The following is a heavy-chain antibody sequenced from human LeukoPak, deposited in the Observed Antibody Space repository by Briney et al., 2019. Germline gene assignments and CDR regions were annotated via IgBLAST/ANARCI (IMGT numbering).Heavy chain of an antibody. CDR1: GFTFSNYA. D-gene: IGHD5/OR15-5a*01. Sequence: PGGSLRLSCVASGFTFSNYAMSWVRQAPGKGLEWVSPISGSGDYTYYADSVKGRFTISRDNSKNTLYLQMNSLRAGDTAVYYCAKCVSGYCYFDLWGRGTLVTVSS. CDR3: AKCVSGYCYFDL. CDR2: ISGSGDYT. J-gene: IGHJ2*01. V-gene: IGHV3-23*01.